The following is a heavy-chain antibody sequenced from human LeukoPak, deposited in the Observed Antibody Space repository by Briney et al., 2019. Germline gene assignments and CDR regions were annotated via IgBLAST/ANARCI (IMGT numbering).Heavy chain of an antibody. CDR3: ARDLGATGPYYFDY. CDR1: GFTFSSYS. V-gene: IGHV3-21*01. CDR2: ISSSSSYI. Sequence: GGSLRLSCAASGFTFSSYSMNWVRQAPGKGLEWVSSISSSSSYIYYADSVKGRFTISRDNAKNSLYLQMNSLRAEDTAVYYCARDLGATGPYYFDYWGQGTLVTVSS. J-gene: IGHJ4*02. D-gene: IGHD1-26*01.